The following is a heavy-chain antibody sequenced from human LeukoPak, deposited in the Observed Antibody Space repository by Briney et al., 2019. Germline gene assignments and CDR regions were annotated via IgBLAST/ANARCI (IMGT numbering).Heavy chain of an antibody. J-gene: IGHJ6*03. V-gene: IGHV4-61*02. CDR3: ARGSISGTRIYYYYYLDV. D-gene: IGHD1-20*01. CDR2: IYPSGST. CDR1: GGSISSRSYH. Sequence: SQTLSLTCTVSGGSISSRSYHWSWIRQPAGKGLEWIGRIYPSGSTNYDPSLKSRVTISLDTSKNQFSLKLNSVTAADTAVYFCARGSISGTRIYYYYYLDVWGKGTTVTISS.